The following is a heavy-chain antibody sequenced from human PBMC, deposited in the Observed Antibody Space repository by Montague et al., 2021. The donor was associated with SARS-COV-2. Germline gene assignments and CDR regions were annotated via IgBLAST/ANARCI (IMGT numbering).Heavy chain of an antibody. D-gene: IGHD6-19*01. CDR3: ARGSRQWLVRPPHYYYFDY. CDR2: IYYSGST. CDR1: GGSISSYY. V-gene: IGHV4-59*12. Sequence: SETLSLTCTVSGGSISSYYWSWIRQPPGKGLEWIGYIYYSGSTXXXPSXXXRVTISVDTSKNQFSLKLSSVTAADTAVYYCARGSRQWLVRPPHYYYFDYWGQGTLVTVSS. J-gene: IGHJ4*02.